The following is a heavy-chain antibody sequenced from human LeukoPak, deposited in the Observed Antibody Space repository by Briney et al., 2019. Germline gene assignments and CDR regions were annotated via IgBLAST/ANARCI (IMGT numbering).Heavy chain of an antibody. Sequence: GGSLRLSCAASGFTFSNYMMHWVRQAPGKGLVWISRIKSDGITITYADSVKGRFTISRDNAKNTLYLQMNSLRAEDTAVYYCLRDLNWSLDQWGQGTLVTVSS. V-gene: IGHV3-74*01. CDR2: IKSDGITI. CDR1: GFTFSNYM. J-gene: IGHJ4*02. CDR3: LRDLNWSLDQ. D-gene: IGHD1-20*01.